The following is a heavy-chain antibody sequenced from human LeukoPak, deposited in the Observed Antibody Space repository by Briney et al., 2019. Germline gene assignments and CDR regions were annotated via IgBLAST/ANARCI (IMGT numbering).Heavy chain of an antibody. D-gene: IGHD2-15*01. CDR2: IYYSGST. V-gene: IGHV4-39*01. Sequence: ETLSLTCTVSGGSISSSSYYWGWIRQPPGKGLEWIGSIYYSGSTYYNPSLKSRVTISVDTSKNQFSLKLSSVTAADTAVYYCASRGTYCSGGSCYVFDPWGQGTLVTVSS. CDR1: GGSISSSSYY. J-gene: IGHJ5*02. CDR3: ASRGTYCSGGSCYVFDP.